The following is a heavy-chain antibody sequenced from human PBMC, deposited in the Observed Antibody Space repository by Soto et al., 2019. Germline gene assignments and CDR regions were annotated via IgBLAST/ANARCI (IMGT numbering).Heavy chain of an antibody. CDR1: GYTFIGYY. CDR2: INPNNGGT. J-gene: IGHJ1*01. CDR3: ARRRGNYPITEFLQY. Sequence: GASVKVSCKXSGYTFIGYYVHWVRQVPGQGLEWMGWINPNNGGTKYAQRFQGRLTMTRDTSINTAYMELSRLTTDDTAVYYCARRRGNYPITEFLQYWGQGTLVTVSS. D-gene: IGHD3-10*01. V-gene: IGHV1-2*02.